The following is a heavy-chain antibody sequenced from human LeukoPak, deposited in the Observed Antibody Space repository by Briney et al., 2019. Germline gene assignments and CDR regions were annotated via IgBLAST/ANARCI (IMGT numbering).Heavy chain of an antibody. J-gene: IGHJ4*02. CDR1: GYIFTDYY. Sequence: ASVKVSCKTSGYIFTDYYMHWVRQAPGQGLEWMGWINPNSGGTNYAQKFQGRVTMTRDTSISTAYMELSRLRSDDTAVYYCARVDYDSSGYHLDYWGQGTLVTVSS. D-gene: IGHD3-22*01. V-gene: IGHV1-2*02. CDR3: ARVDYDSSGYHLDY. CDR2: INPNSGGT.